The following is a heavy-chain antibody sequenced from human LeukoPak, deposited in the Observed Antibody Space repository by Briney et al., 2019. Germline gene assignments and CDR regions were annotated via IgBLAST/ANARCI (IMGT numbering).Heavy chain of an antibody. CDR3: ARHGSISSESYFDY. J-gene: IGHJ4*02. D-gene: IGHD1-26*01. CDR1: GGSVSSYY. V-gene: IGHV4-59*08. CDR2: IQNSGRT. Sequence: SETLSLTCSVTGGSVSSYYWSWIRQSPGKGLEWIGYIQNSGRTNFNPSLKSRVTGFVDTAKNQVCLRLSSVTAADTDVYYCARHGSISSESYFDYWGQGGLVTGSS.